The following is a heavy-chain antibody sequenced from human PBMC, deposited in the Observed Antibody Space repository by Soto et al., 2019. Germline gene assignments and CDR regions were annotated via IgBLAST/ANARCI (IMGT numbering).Heavy chain of an antibody. CDR2: ISGSGATT. Sequence: EVQVLASGGGLVQPGGSLRLSCAASGFTFSSYAMTWVRQAPGKGLEWVSGISGSGATTSYADSVKGRFTVSRDNSKNTLYLRMNSLRVDNTGVYHCAKLRYFDWSASNWFEYWGQGSPVTVST. CDR3: AKLRYFDWSASNWFEY. V-gene: IGHV3-23*01. CDR1: GFTFSSYA. D-gene: IGHD3-9*01. J-gene: IGHJ5*01.